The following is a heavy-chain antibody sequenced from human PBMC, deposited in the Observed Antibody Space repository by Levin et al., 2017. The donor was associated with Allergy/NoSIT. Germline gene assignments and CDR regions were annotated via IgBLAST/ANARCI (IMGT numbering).Heavy chain of an antibody. CDR1: GFTFSTFG. CDR2: ISFDGSDK. CDR3: AKEVVPAPPLSFSYYYYGMDV. J-gene: IGHJ6*02. Sequence: PGGSLRLSCAASGFTFSTFGIHWVRQAPGKGLEWVAVISFDGSDKYYADSVKGRFTISRDNSENTLYLQMNSLRPEDTAVYYCAKEVVPAPPLSFSYYYYGMDVWGQGTTVTVSS. V-gene: IGHV3-30*18. D-gene: IGHD2-15*01.